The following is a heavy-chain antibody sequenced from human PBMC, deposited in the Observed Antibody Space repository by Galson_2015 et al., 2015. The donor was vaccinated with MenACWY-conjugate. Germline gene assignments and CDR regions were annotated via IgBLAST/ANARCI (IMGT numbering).Heavy chain of an antibody. CDR2: IYPAESHT. CDR3: ARYLEYYFDY. CDR1: GFSFPNNW. J-gene: IGHJ4*02. Sequence: QSGAEVTKPGESLRISCTVSGFSFPNNWLGWVRQMPGRGLEWMGIIYPAESHTRYSPSFQGQVTISADKSISPAYLQWSSLKASDTGMYFCARYLEYYFDYWGQGTLVTVSS. D-gene: IGHD3-3*01. V-gene: IGHV5-51*01.